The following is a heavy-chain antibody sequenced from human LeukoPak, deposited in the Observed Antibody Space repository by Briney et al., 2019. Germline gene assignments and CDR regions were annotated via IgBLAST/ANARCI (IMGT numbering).Heavy chain of an antibody. Sequence: NPSETLSLTCTVSGVSISSGGYYWSWIRQHPGKGLEWIGYIYYSGSTYYNPSLKSRLTISLDTSNNQFSLKLSSLTAADTAVYYCARGPVRDYSNYWGQGTLVTVSS. D-gene: IGHD4-11*01. CDR2: IYYSGST. CDR1: GVSISSGGYY. J-gene: IGHJ4*02. CDR3: ARGPVRDYSNY. V-gene: IGHV4-31*03.